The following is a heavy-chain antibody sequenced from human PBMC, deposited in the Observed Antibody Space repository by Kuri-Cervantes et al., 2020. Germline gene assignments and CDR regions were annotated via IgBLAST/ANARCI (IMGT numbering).Heavy chain of an antibody. Sequence: SLKISCAASGFTFDDYAMHWVRQAPGKGLEWVSGISWNSGSIGYADSVKGRFTISRDNAKNSLYLQMNSLRAEDTALYYCAKEYCSGGSCYWADGDYFDYWGQGTLVNRLL. D-gene: IGHD2-15*01. CDR1: GFTFDDYA. CDR2: ISWNSGSI. CDR3: AKEYCSGGSCYWADGDYFDY. J-gene: IGHJ4*02. V-gene: IGHV3-9*01.